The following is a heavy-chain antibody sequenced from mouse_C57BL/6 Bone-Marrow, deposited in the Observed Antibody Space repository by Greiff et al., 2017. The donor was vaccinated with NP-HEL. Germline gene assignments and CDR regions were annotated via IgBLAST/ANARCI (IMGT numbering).Heavy chain of an antibody. V-gene: IGHV5-4*01. CDR2: ISDGGSYT. CDR1: GFTFSSYA. J-gene: IGHJ3*01. D-gene: IGHD2-1*01. Sequence: EVQGVESGGGLVKPGGSLKLSCAASGFTFSSYAMSWVRQTPEKRLEWVATISDGGSYTYYPDNVKGRFTISRDNAKNNLYLQMSHLKSEDTAMYYCARDGGGNYGCAYWGQGTLVTVAA. CDR3: ARDGGGNYGCAY.